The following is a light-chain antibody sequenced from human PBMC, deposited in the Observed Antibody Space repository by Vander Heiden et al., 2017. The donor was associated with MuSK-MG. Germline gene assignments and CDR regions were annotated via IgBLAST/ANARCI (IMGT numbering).Light chain of an antibody. CDR3: AVWDDSLNGPV. Sequence: QSALTQPPSASGTPGQRVTISGSGSHSNIGAQIVSWYQHIPGTTPNLLIHTNNQRPSGVPDRFSGSKSGTSASLAISGLQSEDEADYFCAVWDDSLNGPVFGGGTKLTVL. V-gene: IGLV1-44*01. CDR2: TNN. J-gene: IGLJ2*01. CDR1: HSNIGAQI.